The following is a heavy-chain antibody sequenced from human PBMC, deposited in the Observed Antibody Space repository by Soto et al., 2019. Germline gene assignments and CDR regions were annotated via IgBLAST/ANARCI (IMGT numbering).Heavy chain of an antibody. CDR1: GYTFTGYF. Sequence: ASVKVSCKASGYTFTGYFLHWVRQAPGQGLEYMGWINPNTGGTHYAQKFQGRLTMTRDTSISTAYMELRRLTSDETAVYYCARSTWTRGARSGCWGQGTLVAVCS. V-gene: IGHV1-2*02. CDR2: INPNTGGT. J-gene: IGHJ4*02. D-gene: IGHD6-6*01. CDR3: ARSTWTRGARSGC.